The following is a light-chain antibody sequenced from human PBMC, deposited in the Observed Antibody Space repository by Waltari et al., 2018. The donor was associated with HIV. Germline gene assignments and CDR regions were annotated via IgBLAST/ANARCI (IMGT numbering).Light chain of an antibody. J-gene: IGLJ1*01. CDR1: TSDIGNYNY. Sequence: QSALTQPASVSGSPGQSITISCTGTTSDIGNYNYVSWYQHHPGRAPKLIIYEVRNRPSGVSNRFSGSKSGNTASLTVSGLHAEDEGDYYCSSYSSSTSPYVFGTGTKVTVV. V-gene: IGLV2-14*01. CDR2: EVR. CDR3: SSYSSSTSPYV.